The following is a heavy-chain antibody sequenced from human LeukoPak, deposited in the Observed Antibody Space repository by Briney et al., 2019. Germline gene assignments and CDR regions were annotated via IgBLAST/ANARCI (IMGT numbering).Heavy chain of an antibody. J-gene: IGHJ1*01. CDR2: IIPIFGTA. D-gene: IGHD3-3*01. CDR1: GYTFTSYG. V-gene: IGHV1-69*13. Sequence: SVKVSCKASGYTFTSYGISWVRQAPGEGLEWMGGIIPIFGTANYAQKFQGRVTITADESTSTAYMELSSLRSEDTAVYYCAAYYDFWNHKYFQHWGQGTLVTVSS. CDR3: AAYYDFWNHKYFQH.